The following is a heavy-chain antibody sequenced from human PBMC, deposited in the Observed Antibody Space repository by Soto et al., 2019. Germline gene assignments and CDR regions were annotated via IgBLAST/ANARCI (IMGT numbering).Heavy chain of an antibody. Sequence: QVQLVESGGGLVQPGASLRLSCAASGFTFSDYDMSCIRQDPGKGLEWVSYISSSGSTMYYADSLKGRFTISRDNAKNSLYLQMNSLRAEDTAVYYCARPYSNYVGWFDPWGQGTLFTVSS. J-gene: IGHJ5*02. CDR1: GFTFSDYD. D-gene: IGHD4-4*01. CDR3: ARPYSNYVGWFDP. V-gene: IGHV3-11*01. CDR2: ISSSGSTM.